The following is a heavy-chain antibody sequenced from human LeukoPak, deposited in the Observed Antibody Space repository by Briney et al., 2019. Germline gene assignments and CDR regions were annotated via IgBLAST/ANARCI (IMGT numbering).Heavy chain of an antibody. D-gene: IGHD3-3*01. CDR2: IYYSGST. Sequence: SETLSLTCTVSGGSISSYYWSWIRQPPGKGLEWIGYIYYSGSTNYNPSLKSRVTISVDTSKNQFSLKLSSVTAADTAVHYCARGAEYYDFWSGYSGWFDPWGQGTLVTVSS. CDR3: ARGAEYYDFWSGYSGWFDP. CDR1: GGSISSYY. V-gene: IGHV4-59*01. J-gene: IGHJ5*02.